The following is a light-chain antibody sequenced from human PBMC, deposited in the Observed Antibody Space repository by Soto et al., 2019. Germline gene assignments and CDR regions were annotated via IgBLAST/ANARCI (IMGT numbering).Light chain of an antibody. V-gene: IGKV3-20*01. CDR2: GAS. CDR3: QQYGSSPWT. CDR1: QSVISRY. J-gene: IGKJ1*01. Sequence: EIVLTQSPGTLSLSPAERPTLSCRASQSVISRYLAWYQQKPGQAARLFIYGASSRATGIPGRFSGSGSGTDFTLIISRLEPEDFAVYYCQQYGSSPWTFGQGTKVDIK.